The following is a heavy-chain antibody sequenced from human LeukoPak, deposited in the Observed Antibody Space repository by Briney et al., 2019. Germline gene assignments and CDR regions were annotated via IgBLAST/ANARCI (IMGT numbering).Heavy chain of an antibody. CDR1: GFTLSSYA. J-gene: IGHJ4*02. V-gene: IGHV3-30-3*01. Sequence: PGRSLRLSCAASGFTLSSYAMHWVRQAPGKGLEWVAVISYDGSNKYYADSVKGRFTISRDNSKNTLYLQMNSLRAEDTAVYYCAREGDYYDSRGFDYWGQGTLVTVSS. CDR3: AREGDYYDSRGFDY. D-gene: IGHD3-22*01. CDR2: ISYDGSNK.